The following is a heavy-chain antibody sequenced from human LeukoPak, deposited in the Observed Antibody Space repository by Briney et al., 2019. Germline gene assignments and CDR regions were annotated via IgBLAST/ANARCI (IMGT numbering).Heavy chain of an antibody. CDR3: ASTGSYLIYYFNY. D-gene: IGHD1-26*01. V-gene: IGHV4-38-2*02. J-gene: IGHJ4*02. Sequence: PSETLSLTCTVSGYSISSGYYWGWIRQPPGKGLEWIGSLYYSGSTYYNPSLKSRVTISVDTSKNQFSLKLTSVTAADTAVYYCASTGSYLIYYFNYWGQGTLVTVSS. CDR1: GYSISSGYY. CDR2: LYYSGST.